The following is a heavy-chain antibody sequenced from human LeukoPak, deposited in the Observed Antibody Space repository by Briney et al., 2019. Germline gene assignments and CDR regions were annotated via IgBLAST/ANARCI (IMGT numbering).Heavy chain of an antibody. V-gene: IGHV3-30*01. Sequence: GGSLRLSRAASGFTFSSYAMHWVRQAPGKGLEWVAVISYDGSNKYYADSVKGRFTISRDNSKNTLYLQMNSLRAEDTAVYYCARVPYSSSWQRSGYFDYWGQGTLVTVSS. J-gene: IGHJ4*02. D-gene: IGHD6-13*01. CDR2: ISYDGSNK. CDR1: GFTFSSYA. CDR3: ARVPYSSSWQRSGYFDY.